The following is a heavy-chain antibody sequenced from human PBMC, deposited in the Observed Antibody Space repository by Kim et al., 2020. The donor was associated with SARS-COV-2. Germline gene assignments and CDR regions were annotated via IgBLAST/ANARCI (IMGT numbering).Heavy chain of an antibody. CDR2: ISSSGSTI. Sequence: GGSLRLSCAASGFTFSSYEMNWVRQAPGKGLEWVSYISSSGSTIYYADSVKGRFTISRDNAKNSLYLQMNSLRAEDTAVYYCASGKMTSWYFDLWGRGTLVTVSS. CDR1: GFTFSSYE. D-gene: IGHD2-21*02. CDR3: ASGKMTSWYFDL. V-gene: IGHV3-48*03. J-gene: IGHJ2*01.